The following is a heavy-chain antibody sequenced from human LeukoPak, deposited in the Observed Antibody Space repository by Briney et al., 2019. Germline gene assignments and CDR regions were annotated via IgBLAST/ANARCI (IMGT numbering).Heavy chain of an antibody. CDR1: GYSISSGYY. CDR3: ARQVRYYYYMDV. V-gene: IGHV4-38-2*01. Sequence: PSETLSLTRAVSGYSISSGYYWGWIRQPPGKGLEWIGSIYHSGSTYYNPSLKSRVTISVDTSKNQFSLKLSSVTAADTAVYYCARQVRYYYYMDVWGKGTTVTVSS. D-gene: IGHD2-2*01. J-gene: IGHJ6*03. CDR2: IYHSGST.